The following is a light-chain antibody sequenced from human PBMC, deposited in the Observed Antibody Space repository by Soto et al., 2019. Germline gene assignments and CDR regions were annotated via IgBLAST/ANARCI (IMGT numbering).Light chain of an antibody. J-gene: IGLJ2*01. Sequence: QAVVTQPASVSGSPGQSITISCTGTSSDVGGYNYVTWYQQHPDKAPKLIIYDVSNRPSGVSNRFSGSKSGNTASLTISGLQAEDEADYYCSSYTRSNSVIFGGGTKLTVL. V-gene: IGLV2-14*01. CDR1: SSDVGGYNY. CDR3: SSYTRSNSVI. CDR2: DVS.